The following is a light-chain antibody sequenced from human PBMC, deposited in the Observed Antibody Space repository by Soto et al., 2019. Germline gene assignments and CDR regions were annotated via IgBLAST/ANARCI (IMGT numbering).Light chain of an antibody. CDR3: QQANSFPLT. Sequence: DIPMTQSPSSVSASVGDRVTITCRASQGISSRLAWYQQKPGKAPNLLIYAASNLQSGVPSRFSGSGSETDFTPTIGSLQPEDFATYYCQQANSFPLTFGGGTKVEIK. V-gene: IGKV1-12*01. J-gene: IGKJ4*01. CDR1: QGISSR. CDR2: AAS.